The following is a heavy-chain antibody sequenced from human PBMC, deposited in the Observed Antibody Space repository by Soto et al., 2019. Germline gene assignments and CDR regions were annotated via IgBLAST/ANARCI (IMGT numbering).Heavy chain of an antibody. CDR1: GGSISSYY. CDR2: IYYSGST. Sequence: SETLSLTCTVSGGSISSYYWSWIRQPPGKGLEWIGYIYYSGSTNYNPSLKSRVTISVDTSKNQFSLKLSSVTAADTAVYYCVRAQYSSGWSIYFDYWGQGPLVTVSS. D-gene: IGHD6-19*01. CDR3: VRAQYSSGWSIYFDY. V-gene: IGHV4-59*01. J-gene: IGHJ4*02.